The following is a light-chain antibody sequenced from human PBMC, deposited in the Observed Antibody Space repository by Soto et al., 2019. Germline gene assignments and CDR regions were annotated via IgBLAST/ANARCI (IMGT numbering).Light chain of an antibody. Sequence: EIVLTQSPATLSLSPGERATLSCRASQSVSRYLAWYQQKPGQAPRLLIYDTSNRATGIPARFSGSGSETDFTLTITSLEPEDFAVYYCQQRSNWPPITFGQGTRLEI. CDR3: QQRSNWPPIT. CDR2: DTS. CDR1: QSVSRY. V-gene: IGKV3-11*01. J-gene: IGKJ5*01.